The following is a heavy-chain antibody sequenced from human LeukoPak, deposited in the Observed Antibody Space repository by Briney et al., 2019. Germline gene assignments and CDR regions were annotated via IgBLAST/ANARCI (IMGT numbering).Heavy chain of an antibody. CDR1: GGSISNYY. D-gene: IGHD6-25*01. J-gene: IGHJ6*03. V-gene: IGHV4-4*07. CDR2: IYTSGST. Sequence: PSETLSLTCTVSGGSISNYYWSWIRQPAGKGLEWIGRIYTSGSTNYNPSPKSRVSMSVDTSKNQFSLKLSSVTAADTALYYCARDKGGGYSYFYMDVWGKGTTVTVSS. CDR3: ARDKGGGYSYFYMDV.